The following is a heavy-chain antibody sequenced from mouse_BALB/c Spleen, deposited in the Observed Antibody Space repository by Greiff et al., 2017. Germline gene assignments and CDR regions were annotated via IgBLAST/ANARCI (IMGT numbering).Heavy chain of an antibody. D-gene: IGHD1-2*01. CDR3: TLGLLRLPGYFDY. V-gene: IGHV1S81*02. CDR2: INPSNGGT. J-gene: IGHJ2*01. Sequence: QVHVKQSGAELVKPGASVKLSCKASGYTFTSYYMYWVKQRPGQGLEWIGEINPSNGGTNFNEKFKSKATLTVDKSSSTAYMQLSSLTSEDSAVYYCTLGLLRLPGYFDYWGQGTTLTVSS. CDR1: GYTFTSYY.